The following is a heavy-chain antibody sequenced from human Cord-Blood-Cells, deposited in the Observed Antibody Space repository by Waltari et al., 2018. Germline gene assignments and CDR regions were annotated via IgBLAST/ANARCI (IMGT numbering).Heavy chain of an antibody. CDR3: ARDLYSSSWLFDY. Sequence: VQLVESGGGLVQPGGSLRLSCAASGFTFSSYWMSWVRQAPGKGLEWVANIKQDGSEKYYVDSVKGRFTISRDNAKNSLYLQMNSLRAEDTAVYYCARDLYSSSWLFDYWGQGTLVTVSS. D-gene: IGHD6-13*01. J-gene: IGHJ4*02. V-gene: IGHV3-7*01. CDR1: GFTFSSYW. CDR2: IKQDGSEK.